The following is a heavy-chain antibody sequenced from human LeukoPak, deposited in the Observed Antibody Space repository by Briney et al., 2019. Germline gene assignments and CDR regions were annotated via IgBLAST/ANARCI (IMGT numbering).Heavy chain of an antibody. J-gene: IGHJ2*01. CDR2: IYRSGTT. CDR3: ARQKYDYGANHWYFDL. D-gene: IGHD4/OR15-4a*01. V-gene: IGHV4-59*08. CDR1: GDSISTYY. Sequence: SETLSLTCTVSGDSISTYYWSWIRQPPGQGLDWIAYIYRSGTTNYNPSLKSRVTISEDTSKNQVSLNLTSVTAADTAVYYCARQKYDYGANHWYFDLWGRGTLVTVSS.